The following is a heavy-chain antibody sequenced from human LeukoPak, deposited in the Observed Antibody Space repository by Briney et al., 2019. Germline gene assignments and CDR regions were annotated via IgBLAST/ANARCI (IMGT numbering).Heavy chain of an antibody. D-gene: IGHD4-17*01. CDR3: ARGFYDNGDPRYYYYYYMDV. CDR2: MNPNSGNT. V-gene: IGHV1-8*01. CDR1: GYTFTSYD. Sequence: ASVKVSCKASGYTFTSYDINWVRQATGQGLEWMGWMNPNSGNTGYAQKFQGRVTMTRNTSISTAYMELSSLRSEDTAVYYCARGFYDNGDPRYYYYYYMDVWGKGTTDTVSS. J-gene: IGHJ6*03.